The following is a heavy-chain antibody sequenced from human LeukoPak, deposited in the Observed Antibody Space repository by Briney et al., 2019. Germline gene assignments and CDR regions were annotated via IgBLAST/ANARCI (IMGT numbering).Heavy chain of an antibody. D-gene: IGHD6-13*01. Sequence: ALVKVSCKASGYTFTNYTLNWVRQAPGQGPEWMGWISTNTGNPTYAQGFTGRFVFSLDTSVSTAYLQISSLKAEDTAVYYCARFIATAPFDYWGQGTLVTVSS. V-gene: IGHV7-4-1*02. J-gene: IGHJ4*02. CDR2: ISTNTGNP. CDR3: ARFIATAPFDY. CDR1: GYTFTNYT.